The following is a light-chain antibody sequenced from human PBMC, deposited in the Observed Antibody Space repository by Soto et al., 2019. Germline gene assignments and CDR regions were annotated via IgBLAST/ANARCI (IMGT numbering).Light chain of an antibody. Sequence: EIVLTQSPATLSLSPGDRATLSCRASQSISRYLAWYQQKPGQAPRLLIYDASKRAAGIPARYSASGSGTDFTLTITSLEPEDFAVYYCQKRSNWPSTFGGGTKVEIK. J-gene: IGKJ4*01. CDR3: QKRSNWPST. CDR2: DAS. CDR1: QSISRY. V-gene: IGKV3-11*01.